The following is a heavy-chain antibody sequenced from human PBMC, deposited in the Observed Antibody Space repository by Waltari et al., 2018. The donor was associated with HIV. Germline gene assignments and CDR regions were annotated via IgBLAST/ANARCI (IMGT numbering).Heavy chain of an antibody. CDR1: GYTFTNYY. V-gene: IGHV1-46*01. D-gene: IGHD6-6*01. CDR2: INPSGGST. Sequence: QVQLVQSGAEVKKPGASVKVSCKASGYTFTNYYIHWVRQAPGQGLEWMGIINPSGGSTTYAKKFQGRVTMTRDTSTSTVYMELSSLRSEDTAVYYCARGIPDMYSRSSGFRGMDVWGQGTTVTVSS. CDR3: ARGIPDMYSRSSGFRGMDV. J-gene: IGHJ6*02.